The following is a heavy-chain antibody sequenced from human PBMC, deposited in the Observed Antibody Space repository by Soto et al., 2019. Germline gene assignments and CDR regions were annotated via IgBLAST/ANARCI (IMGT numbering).Heavy chain of an antibody. D-gene: IGHD3-22*01. Sequence: LRLSCVGSGFTFGSHAMNWVRQAPGKGLEWVSVIAFDGSNKYYADSVRGRFTISRDNSKNTLYLQMDSLRPDDSAIYYCARSYGPFYDSSYYGLARNYFDYWGQGTLVTVSS. J-gene: IGHJ4*02. CDR3: ARSYGPFYDSSYYGLARNYFDY. CDR1: GFTFGSHA. V-gene: IGHV3-30*04. CDR2: IAFDGSNK.